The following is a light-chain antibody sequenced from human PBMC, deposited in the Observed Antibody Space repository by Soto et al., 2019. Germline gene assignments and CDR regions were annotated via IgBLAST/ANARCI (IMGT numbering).Light chain of an antibody. CDR2: DAS. J-gene: IGKJ3*01. Sequence: EIVLTQSPATLSLSPGDRATLSCRASQSVSSYLAWYQQKPGQAPRLLIYDASSRATGIPARFSGSGSGTDFTLTISSLEPEDFAVYYCQQRSNSFTFGPGTKVDIK. V-gene: IGKV3-11*01. CDR3: QQRSNSFT. CDR1: QSVSSY.